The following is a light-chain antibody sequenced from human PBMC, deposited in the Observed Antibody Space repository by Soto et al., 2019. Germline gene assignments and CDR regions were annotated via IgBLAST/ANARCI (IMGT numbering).Light chain of an antibody. V-gene: IGKV3-20*01. Sequence: VGLTQSPATLSLSPGEPATLSCRASRDVYINALAWYQQKPGRTPTLLIYGASTRATGIPDRFSATGSGTEVSLTISSVEPEDFAVYHCQQYSTSPLTFGGGTKVEIK. J-gene: IGKJ4*01. CDR3: QQYSTSPLT. CDR1: RDVYINA. CDR2: GAS.